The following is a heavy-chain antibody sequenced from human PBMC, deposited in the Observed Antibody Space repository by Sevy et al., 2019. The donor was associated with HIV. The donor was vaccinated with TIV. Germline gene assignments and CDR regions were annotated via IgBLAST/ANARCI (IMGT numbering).Heavy chain of an antibody. Sequence: SETLSLTCSVSGGSISSSSYYWGWIRQPPGKGLEWIGSIYYSRSTYYNPSLKSRFTISVDTSKSQFSLKLSSVTAADTAVYYCARLKGGTVTTPFFDYWGQGTLVTVSS. J-gene: IGHJ4*02. CDR1: GGSISSSSYY. CDR3: ARLKGGTVTTPFFDY. D-gene: IGHD4-17*01. CDR2: IYYSRST. V-gene: IGHV4-39*01.